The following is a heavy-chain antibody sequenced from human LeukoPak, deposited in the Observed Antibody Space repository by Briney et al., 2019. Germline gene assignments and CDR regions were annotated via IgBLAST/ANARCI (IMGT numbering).Heavy chain of an antibody. CDR3: AGTSYGSGSFGY. Sequence: SQTLSLTCTVSGGSISSGGYYWSWIRQHPGKGLEWIGYIYYSGSTYYNPSLKSRVTISVDTSKNQFSLKLSSVTAADTAVYYCAGTSYGSGSFGYWGQGTLVTVSS. D-gene: IGHD3-10*01. J-gene: IGHJ4*02. CDR1: GGSISSGGYY. CDR2: IYYSGST. V-gene: IGHV4-31*03.